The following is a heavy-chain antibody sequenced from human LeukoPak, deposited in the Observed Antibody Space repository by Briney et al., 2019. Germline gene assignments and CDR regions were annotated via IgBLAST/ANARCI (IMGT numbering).Heavy chain of an antibody. J-gene: IGHJ4*02. V-gene: IGHV4-59*01. D-gene: IGHD2-2*02. CDR3: ASEVVVVPAAIPAYYFDY. Sequence: SETLSLTCTVSGGSISSYYWSWIRQPPGKGLEWIGYIYYSGSTNYNPSLKSRVTISVDTSKNQFSLKLSSVTAADTTVYYCASEVVVVPAAIPAYYFDYWGQGALVTVSS. CDR1: GGSISSYY. CDR2: IYYSGST.